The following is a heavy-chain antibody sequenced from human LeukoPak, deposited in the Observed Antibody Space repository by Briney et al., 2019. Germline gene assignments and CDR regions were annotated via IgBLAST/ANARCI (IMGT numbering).Heavy chain of an antibody. D-gene: IGHD3-22*01. CDR1: GYTFTSYW. Sequence: GASLKISCXGSGYTFTSYWIGWVRQMPGKGLEWMGIIYPGDSDTRYSPSFQGQVTISADKSITTAYLQWSSLKASDTAMYYCARLSTVSDSSGYYYESSEYFDYWGQGTLVTVSS. CDR2: IYPGDSDT. V-gene: IGHV5-51*01. CDR3: ARLSTVSDSSGYYYESSEYFDY. J-gene: IGHJ4*02.